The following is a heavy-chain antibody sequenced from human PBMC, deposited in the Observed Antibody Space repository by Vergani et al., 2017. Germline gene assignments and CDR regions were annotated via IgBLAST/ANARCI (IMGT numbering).Heavy chain of an antibody. CDR1: GFTFSNSA. D-gene: IGHD2-21*01. V-gene: IGHV3-23*01. CDR2: ISSDGGST. Sequence: EVHLLESGGGLVQSGGSLRLSCAASGFTFSNSAVSWVRQAPGRGLAWVSTISSDGGSTYYADSVKGRFTISRDNSKNTLSLQMNSLRAEDTAFYYCADLYGDDGFSPFWGQGTLVTVSS. CDR3: ADLYGDDGFSPF. J-gene: IGHJ4*02.